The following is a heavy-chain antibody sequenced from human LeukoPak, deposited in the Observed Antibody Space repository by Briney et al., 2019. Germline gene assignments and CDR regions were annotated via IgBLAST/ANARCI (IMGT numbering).Heavy chain of an antibody. CDR3: ARGPDILTGYYTRIRAFDI. V-gene: IGHV1-18*04. Sequence: ASVKVSCKASGYTFTGYYMHWVRQAPGQGLEWMGWISAYNGNTNYAQKLQGRVTMTTDTSTSTAYMELRSLRSDDTAVYYCARGPDILTGYYTRIRAFDIWGQGTMVTVSS. D-gene: IGHD3-9*01. J-gene: IGHJ3*02. CDR2: ISAYNGNT. CDR1: GYTFTGYY.